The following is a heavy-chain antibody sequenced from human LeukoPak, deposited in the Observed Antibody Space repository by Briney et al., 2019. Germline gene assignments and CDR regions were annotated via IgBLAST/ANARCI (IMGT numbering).Heavy chain of an antibody. Sequence: GGSLRLSCAASGFTFSSYWMSWFRQAPGKGLEWVANIKQDGSEKYYVDSVKGRFTISRDNGKNTLYLQMNSLRPEDTAFYFCAREVYGDYALGHWGQGTLVTVSS. CDR2: IKQDGSEK. D-gene: IGHD4-17*01. V-gene: IGHV3-7*03. J-gene: IGHJ4*02. CDR3: AREVYGDYALGH. CDR1: GFTFSSYW.